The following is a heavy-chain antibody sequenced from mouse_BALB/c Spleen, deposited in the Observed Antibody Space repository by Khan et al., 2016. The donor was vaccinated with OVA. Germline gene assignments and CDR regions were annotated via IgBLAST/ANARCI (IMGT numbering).Heavy chain of an antibody. CDR3: ARSVTITTVVATDFDY. V-gene: IGHV3-2*02. D-gene: IGHD1-1*01. J-gene: IGHJ2*01. CDR2: ISYSGRT. CDR1: GYSITSDYA. Sequence: EVQLQESGPGLVKPSQSLSLTCTVTGYSITSDYAWNWIRQFPGNKLEWMGYISYSGRTSYNPSLKSRISITRDTSKNQFFLQLNSVTTEYTATYYCARSVTITTVVATDFDYWGQGTTLTGSS.